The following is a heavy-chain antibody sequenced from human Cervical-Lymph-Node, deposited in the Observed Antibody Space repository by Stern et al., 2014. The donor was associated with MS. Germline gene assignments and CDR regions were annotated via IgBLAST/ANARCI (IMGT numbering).Heavy chain of an antibody. V-gene: IGHV2-26*01. D-gene: IGHD2-21*02. CDR3: ARIRAGVVVTARVLDR. CDR2: IFLNCEK. CDR1: GFSLSNARMG. Sequence: QVTLKESGPVLVKPTETLTLTCTVSGFSLSNARMGVSWIRQPPGKALEWLAHIFLNCEKSYSTSLKSRLTIAKDTSKSQVVLTMTNMDPVDTATYYCARIRAGVVVTARVLDRWGQGTLVTVSS. J-gene: IGHJ4*02.